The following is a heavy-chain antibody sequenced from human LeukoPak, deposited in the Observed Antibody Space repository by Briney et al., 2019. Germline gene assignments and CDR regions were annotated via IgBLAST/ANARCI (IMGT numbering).Heavy chain of an antibody. V-gene: IGHV4-39*01. J-gene: IGHJ5*02. CDR3: ARSSSGFLFWFDP. CDR1: GGSISSSSYY. CDR2: IYYSGST. D-gene: IGHD3-22*01. Sequence: PSETLSLTCTVSGGSISSSSYYWGWIRQPPGKGLEWIGSIYYSGSTYYNPSLKSRVTISVDTSKNQFSLKLSSVTAADTAVYYCARSSSGFLFWFDPWGQGTLVTVSS.